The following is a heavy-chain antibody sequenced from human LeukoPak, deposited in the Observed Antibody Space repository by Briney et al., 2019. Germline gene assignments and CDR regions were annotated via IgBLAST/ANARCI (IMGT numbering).Heavy chain of an antibody. CDR1: GYYFTSYW. J-gene: IGHJ3*02. CDR2: IYPGDSDT. Sequence: GESLKFSCKGSGYYFTSYWIGWVRQMPGKGLQWMGIIYPGDSDTRYSPSFQGQVTISADKSINTAYLQWSSLKASDTAMYYCARSLSSGWSEVFDIWGQGTMVTVSS. D-gene: IGHD6-19*01. CDR3: ARSLSSGWSEVFDI. V-gene: IGHV5-51*01.